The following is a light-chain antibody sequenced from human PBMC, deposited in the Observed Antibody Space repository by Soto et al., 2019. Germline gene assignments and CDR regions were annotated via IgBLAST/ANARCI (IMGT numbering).Light chain of an antibody. Sequence: EIVMTQSPATLSVSPGERATLSCRASQSVSTNLAWSQQKPGQAPRLLIYRASTRATGIPARFSGGGSGTEFTLTISSLQSEHFAVYICQQYNNWPPRWTFGQGTKVEIK. V-gene: IGKV3-15*01. J-gene: IGKJ1*01. CDR3: QQYNNWPPRWT. CDR1: QSVSTN. CDR2: RAS.